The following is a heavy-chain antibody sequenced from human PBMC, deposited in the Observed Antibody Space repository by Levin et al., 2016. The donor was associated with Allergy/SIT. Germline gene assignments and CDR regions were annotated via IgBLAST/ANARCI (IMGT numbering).Heavy chain of an antibody. CDR1: GFTFSSYA. D-gene: IGHD3-16*02. V-gene: IGHV3-30-3*01. CDR2: ISYDGSNK. Sequence: GGSLRLSCAASGFTFSSYAMHWVRQAPGKGLEWVAVISYDGSNKYYADSVKGRFTISRDNSKNTLYLQMNSLRAEDTAVYYCAREDYVWGSYRLGGWFDPWGQGTLVTVSS. CDR3: AREDYVWGSYRLGGWFDP. J-gene: IGHJ5*02.